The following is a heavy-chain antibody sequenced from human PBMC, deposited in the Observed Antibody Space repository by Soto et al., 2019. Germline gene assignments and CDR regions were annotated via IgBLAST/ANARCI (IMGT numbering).Heavy chain of an antibody. J-gene: IGHJ5*02. CDR1: GFPFADYT. Sequence: EVQLVESGGGLVQPGRSLRLSCAASGFPFADYTMNWVRRAPGKGLEWVSDITWNSESIAYADSVKGRFTISRDNAKNSLYLQMNSLRAEDTAFYFCAKGAISGTLNWFDPWGQGTLVTVSS. V-gene: IGHV3-9*01. D-gene: IGHD6-13*01. CDR2: ITWNSESI. CDR3: AKGAISGTLNWFDP.